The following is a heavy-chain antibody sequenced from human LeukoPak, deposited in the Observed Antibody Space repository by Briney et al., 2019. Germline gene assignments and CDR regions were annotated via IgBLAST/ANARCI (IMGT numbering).Heavy chain of an antibody. D-gene: IGHD2-15*01. Sequence: GGSLRLSCAASGFTFSSYAMHWVRQAPGKGLEWVAVISYDGSNKYYADSVKGRFTIPRDNSKNTLYLQMNSLRAEDTAVYYCARSRVVVAATIPDWGQGTLVTVSS. J-gene: IGHJ4*02. V-gene: IGHV3-30-3*01. CDR1: GFTFSSYA. CDR2: ISYDGSNK. CDR3: ARSRVVVAATIPD.